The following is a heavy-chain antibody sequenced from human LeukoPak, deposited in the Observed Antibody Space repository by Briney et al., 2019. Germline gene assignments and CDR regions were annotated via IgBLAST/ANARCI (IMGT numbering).Heavy chain of an antibody. V-gene: IGHV3-53*01. J-gene: IGHJ4*02. CDR1: GFTFSNNY. CDR3: ASFSDGYNYFDY. CDR2: IYSGGST. D-gene: IGHD5-24*01. Sequence: GGSLRLSCAASGFTFSNNYMNWVRQAPGKGLEWVSGIYSGGSTYYADSVKGRFTLSTDTSNTTLYLQMNSLRAEDTAVYYCASFSDGYNYFDYCGQGHLVPVSS.